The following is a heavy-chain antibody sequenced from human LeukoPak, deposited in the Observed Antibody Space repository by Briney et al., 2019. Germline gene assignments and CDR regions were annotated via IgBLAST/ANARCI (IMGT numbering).Heavy chain of an antibody. Sequence: ASVKVSCKASGGTFSSYAISWVRQAPGQGLEWMGGIIPIFGTANYAQKFQGRVTITADESTSTAYMELSSLRSEDTAVYYCARARLGYCSGGSCYSDYYFDYWGQGTLVTVSS. J-gene: IGHJ4*02. D-gene: IGHD2-15*01. CDR3: ARARLGYCSGGSCYSDYYFDY. CDR2: IIPIFGTA. V-gene: IGHV1-69*13. CDR1: GGTFSSYA.